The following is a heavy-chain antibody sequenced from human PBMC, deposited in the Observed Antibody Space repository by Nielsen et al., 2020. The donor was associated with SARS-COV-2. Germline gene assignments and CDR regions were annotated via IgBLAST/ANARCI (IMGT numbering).Heavy chain of an antibody. V-gene: IGHV4-59*13. J-gene: IGHJ4*02. CDR2: IFNTGST. D-gene: IGHD3-10*01. CDR1: GGSIGSYY. Sequence: SETLSLTCTVFGGSIGSYYWSWIRQPPGKGLEWIGHIFNTGSTSYNPSLRSRVTILVDTSKNHFSLKLTSVTAADTAMYFCARAHYYATHGYAFDYWGQGTLLTVSS. CDR3: ARAHYYATHGYAFDY.